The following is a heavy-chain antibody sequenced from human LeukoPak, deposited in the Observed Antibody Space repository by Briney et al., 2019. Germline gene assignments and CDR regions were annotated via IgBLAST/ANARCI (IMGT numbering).Heavy chain of an antibody. J-gene: IGHJ5*02. Sequence: SVKVSCKASGGTFSSYAISWVRQAPGQGLEWMGGFTPIFGTANYAQKFQGRVTITADESTSTAYMELRSLRSEDTAVYYCARDRSVVGATYNWFDPWGQGTLVTVSS. V-gene: IGHV1-69*13. D-gene: IGHD1-26*01. CDR1: GGTFSSYA. CDR3: ARDRSVVGATYNWFDP. CDR2: FTPIFGTA.